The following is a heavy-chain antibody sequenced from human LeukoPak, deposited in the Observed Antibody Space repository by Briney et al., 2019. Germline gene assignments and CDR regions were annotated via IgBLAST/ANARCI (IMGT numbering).Heavy chain of an antibody. J-gene: IGHJ4*02. CDR3: AKALTIGRVAVPIDY. D-gene: IGHD3-3*01. CDR2: IFGSGGST. CDR1: GFTFSSYA. V-gene: IGHV3-23*01. Sequence: GGSLRLSCAASGFTFSSYAMYWVRQAPGKGLELVSDIFGSGGSTHYADSVKGRFTISRDNSKNTLYLQMNSLRAEDTAVYYCAKALTIGRVAVPIDYWGQGTLVTVSS.